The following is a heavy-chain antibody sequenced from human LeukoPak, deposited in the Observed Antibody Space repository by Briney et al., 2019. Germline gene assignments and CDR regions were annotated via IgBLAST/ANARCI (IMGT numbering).Heavy chain of an antibody. CDR1: GYSISSGYY. Sequence: PSETLSLTCTVSGYSISSGYYWGWIRQPPGKGLEWIGSIYHSGSTYYNPSLKSRVTISVDTSKNQFSLKLSSVTAADTAVYYCARDTVDYDSSGYYYGWFDPWGQGTLVTVSS. CDR2: IYHSGST. CDR3: ARDTVDYDSSGYYYGWFDP. V-gene: IGHV4-38-2*02. D-gene: IGHD3-22*01. J-gene: IGHJ5*02.